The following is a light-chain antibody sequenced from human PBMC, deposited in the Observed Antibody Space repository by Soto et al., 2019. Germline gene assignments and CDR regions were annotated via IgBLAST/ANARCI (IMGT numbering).Light chain of an antibody. CDR2: EVN. CDR1: SSDIGTYNY. J-gene: IGLJ1*01. CDR3: SSLTNINTQV. Sequence: QSVLTQPASVSGSPGQSITISCTGTSSDIGTYNYVSWYQQHPGNVPKLIIYEVNNRPTGVSYRSSGSKSANTASLTISGLRAEDEADYYCSSLTNINTQVLGPGTKGTVL. V-gene: IGLV2-14*03.